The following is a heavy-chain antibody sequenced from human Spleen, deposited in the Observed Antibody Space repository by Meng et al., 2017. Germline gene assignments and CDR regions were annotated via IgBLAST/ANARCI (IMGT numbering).Heavy chain of an antibody. CDR3: ASHTRGSPQFDS. V-gene: IGHV4-39*06. Sequence: EPGRGVVLLPSTPPSPSCASCGSFCSSCYYCGWLRPPPRRLRGWIGSIYHSGTTNYNPPVSRRATLSVDEPNNQFPLQLTSVTAEATVFYYCASHTRGSPQFDSWGQGTLVTVSS. J-gene: IGHJ4*02. CDR2: IYHSGTT. D-gene: IGHD2-2*01. CDR1: CGSFCSSCYY.